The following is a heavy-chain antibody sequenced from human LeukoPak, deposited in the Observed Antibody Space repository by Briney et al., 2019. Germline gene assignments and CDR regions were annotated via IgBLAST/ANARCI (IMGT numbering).Heavy chain of an antibody. CDR2: INAYNGNT. D-gene: IGHD3-3*01. CDR1: GYTFTSYG. J-gene: IGHJ4*02. V-gene: IGHV1-18*01. Sequence: ASVKVSCKASGYTFTSYGISWVRQAPGQGLEWIGWINAYNGNTNHAQKFQGRVTMTTDTSASTVYMELRSLRSDDTAMYYCARDYDSWSGSYWGQGTLVTVSS. CDR3: ARDYDSWSGSY.